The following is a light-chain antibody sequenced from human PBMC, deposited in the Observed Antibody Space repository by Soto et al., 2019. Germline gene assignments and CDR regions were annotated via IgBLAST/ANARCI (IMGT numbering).Light chain of an antibody. J-gene: IGKJ1*01. CDR2: DAS. CDR1: QSISSW. V-gene: IGKV1-5*01. Sequence: DTQITHSPSTLSACAGERVGITSRRSQSISSWLAWYQQKPGKAPKLLIYDASGLGSGVPSRFSGSGSGTEFTLTISSLQTDDFATYSCKQYNSYLWTFGQGTKVDIK. CDR3: KQYNSYLWT.